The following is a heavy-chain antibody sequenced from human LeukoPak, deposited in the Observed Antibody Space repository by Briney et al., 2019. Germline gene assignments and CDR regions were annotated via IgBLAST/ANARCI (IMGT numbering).Heavy chain of an antibody. CDR1: GFTFSDYY. CDR3: AKDDLVVTDY. CDR2: ISGSGGST. Sequence: GGSLRLSCAASGFTFSDYYMSWIRQAPGKGLEWVSAISGSGGSTYYADSVKGRFTISRDNSKNTLYLQMNSLRAEDTAVYYCAKDDLVVTDYWGQGTLVTVSS. J-gene: IGHJ4*02. V-gene: IGHV3-23*01. D-gene: IGHD3-22*01.